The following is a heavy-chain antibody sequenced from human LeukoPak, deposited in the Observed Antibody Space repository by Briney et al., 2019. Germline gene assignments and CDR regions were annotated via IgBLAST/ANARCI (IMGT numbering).Heavy chain of an antibody. CDR2: IYRSGGT. V-gene: IGHV3-66*01. CDR1: GFSVSSNY. CDR3: VMGYYDDSSGYSPFGYFQH. Sequence: PGGSLRLSCAASGFSVSSNYMSWVRQAPGKGLEWVSIIYRSGGTDYTDSVRGRFSISRDNSKNTLYRQMNSMRAEDTAVYFCVMGYYDDSSGYSPFGYFQHWGQGDVGAASS. D-gene: IGHD3-22*01. J-gene: IGHJ1*01.